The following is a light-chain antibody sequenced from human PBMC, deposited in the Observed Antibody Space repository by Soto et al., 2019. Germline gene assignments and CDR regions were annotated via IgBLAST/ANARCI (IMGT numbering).Light chain of an antibody. CDR1: QRVIDNY. Sequence: EIVLTQSPGTLSLSPGERATLSCRASQRVIDNYIAWYQQRPGQAPRLLGYGVSSRATGIPDRFSVSGSGTDFTLTITRLDPEDSAVYYCQHYGNTPVEFGHGTNVEI. J-gene: IGKJ1*01. V-gene: IGKV3-20*01. CDR2: GVS. CDR3: QHYGNTPVE.